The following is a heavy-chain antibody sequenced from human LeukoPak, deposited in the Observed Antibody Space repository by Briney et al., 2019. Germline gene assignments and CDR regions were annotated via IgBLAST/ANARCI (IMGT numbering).Heavy chain of an antibody. CDR1: GFTFSSHA. D-gene: IGHD3-22*01. CDR2: ISGSGGST. CDR3: ANWGYYYDSSGYYDSNY. J-gene: IGHJ4*02. Sequence: GGSLRLSCAASGFTFSSHAMSWGRQAPGEGLEWGSAISGSGGSTYYADSVKGRFTISRDNSKNTLYLQMNSLRAEDTAVYYCANWGYYYDSSGYYDSNYWGQGTLVTVSS. V-gene: IGHV3-23*01.